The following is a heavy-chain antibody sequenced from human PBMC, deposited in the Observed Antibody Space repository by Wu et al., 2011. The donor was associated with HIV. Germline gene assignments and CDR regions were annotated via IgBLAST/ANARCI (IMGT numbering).Heavy chain of an antibody. Sequence: EVQMVQSGAAVKKPGSTVKVSCKVSGVTFTDYYIHWVQQAPGKGLEWMGLVDPEDGDTIYAAKFQGRVTITADTSTDTAYRRTSVRRLLSQDRDDPSQPLKPLSRGLSHPGENITAERVSRNFAGDLHRGPRLPFTXRPTDRTNW. CDR3: SQPLKPLSRGLSHPGENITAERVSRNFAGDLHRGPRLPFTXRPTDRTNW. CDR2: VDPEDGDT. J-gene: IGHJ5*01. V-gene: IGHV1-69-2*01. CDR1: GVTFTDYY. D-gene: IGHD1-20*01.